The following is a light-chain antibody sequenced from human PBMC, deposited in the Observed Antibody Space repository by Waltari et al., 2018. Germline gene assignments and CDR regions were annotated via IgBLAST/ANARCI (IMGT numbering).Light chain of an antibody. CDR2: GAS. CDR3: QHYLRLPVT. J-gene: IGKJ1*01. CDR1: QSVSRA. V-gene: IGKV3-20*01. Sequence: EIVLTQSPGTLSLSLGERATVSCRTSQSVSRALAWYQQKPGQAPRLLICGASTRATGIPDRFSGSGSGTDFSLTIGRLEPDDFAVYYCQHYLRLPVTFGQGTTVEI.